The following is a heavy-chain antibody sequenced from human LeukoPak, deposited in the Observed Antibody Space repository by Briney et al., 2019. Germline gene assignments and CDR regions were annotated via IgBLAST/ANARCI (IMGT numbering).Heavy chain of an antibody. CDR1: GITLSNYG. D-gene: IGHD3-22*01. Sequence: GGSLRLSCAVSGITLSNYGMSWVRQAPGKGLEWVAGISDSGGSTNYADSVKGRFTISRDNPKNTLYLRMNSLRAEDTAVYFCAKRGVVIRVILVGFHKEAYYFDSWGQGALVTVSS. CDR3: AKRGVVIRVILVGFHKEAYYFDS. CDR2: ISDSGGST. J-gene: IGHJ4*02. V-gene: IGHV3-23*01.